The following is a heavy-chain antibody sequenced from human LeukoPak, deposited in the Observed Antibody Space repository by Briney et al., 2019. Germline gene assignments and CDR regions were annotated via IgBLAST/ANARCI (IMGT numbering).Heavy chain of an antibody. V-gene: IGHV1-2*02. D-gene: IGHD3-9*01. CDR1: GYTFTGYY. J-gene: IGHJ6*03. Sequence: ASVKVSCKASGYTFTGYYMHWVRQAPGQGLEWMGWINPNSGGTNYAQKFQGRVTMTRDTSISTAYMELSRLRSDDTAVYYCARVVDVLRYFDWSSSAGYYMDVWSKGTTVTISS. CDR3: ARVVDVLRYFDWSSSAGYYMDV. CDR2: INPNSGGT.